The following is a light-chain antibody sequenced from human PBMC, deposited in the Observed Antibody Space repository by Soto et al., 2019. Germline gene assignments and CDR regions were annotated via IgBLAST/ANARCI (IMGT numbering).Light chain of an antibody. J-gene: IGLJ1*01. V-gene: IGLV2-14*01. CDR1: SSDVGGYNY. Sequence: QSALTQSASVSGFPGQSITISCTGSSSDVGGYNYVSWYQQHTGKAPKLMIYDVTNRPSGVPDRFSGSKSGTTASLTISGLQAEDEADYYCSSYASISIPYVFGTGTKLTVL. CDR3: SSYASISIPYV. CDR2: DVT.